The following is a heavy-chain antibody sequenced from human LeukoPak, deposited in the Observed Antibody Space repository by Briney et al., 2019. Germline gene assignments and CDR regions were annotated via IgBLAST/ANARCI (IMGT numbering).Heavy chain of an antibody. Sequence: SETLSLTCTVSGDSISSYYWSWIRQPAGKGLEWIGRIYTSGSTNYNPSLKSRVTISVDTSKNQFSLKLSSVTAADTAVYYCARGAMIVVAIDAFDIWGQGTMVTVSS. CDR3: ARGAMIVVAIDAFDI. D-gene: IGHD3-22*01. V-gene: IGHV4-4*07. CDR1: GDSISSYY. CDR2: IYTSGST. J-gene: IGHJ3*02.